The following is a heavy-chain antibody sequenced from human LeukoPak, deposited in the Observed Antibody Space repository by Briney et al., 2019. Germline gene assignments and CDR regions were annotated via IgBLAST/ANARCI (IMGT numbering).Heavy chain of an antibody. Sequence: GGSLRLSCAASGFTFSSYSMNWVRQAPGKGLEWVSYITTSSSSPVYYADSVKGRFTISRDNAKNSLYLQMNSLRDEDTAVYYCAREAVADGMDVWGQGTTVTVSS. CDR1: GFTFSSYS. V-gene: IGHV3-48*02. CDR3: AREAVADGMDV. J-gene: IGHJ6*02. CDR2: ITTSSSSPV. D-gene: IGHD6-19*01.